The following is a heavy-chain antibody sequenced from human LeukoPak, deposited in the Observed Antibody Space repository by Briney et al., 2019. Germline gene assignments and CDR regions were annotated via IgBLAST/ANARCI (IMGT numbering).Heavy chain of an antibody. Sequence: SETLSLTCTVSGGSVGSYYWSWIRQPPGKGLEWIGYIKSSGSSNYNPSLKSRVTISMDTSKNQFSLRLNSVTAADTAVYYCARDGTVATNWFDPWGQGTLVTVSS. CDR1: GGSVGSYY. CDR2: IKSSGSS. CDR3: ARDGTVATNWFDP. J-gene: IGHJ5*02. V-gene: IGHV4-59*02. D-gene: IGHD5-12*01.